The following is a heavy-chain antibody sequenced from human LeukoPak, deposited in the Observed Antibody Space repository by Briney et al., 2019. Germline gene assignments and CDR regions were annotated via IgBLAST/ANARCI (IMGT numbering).Heavy chain of an antibody. V-gene: IGHV4-59*08. CDR2: IYYSGST. J-gene: IGHJ4*02. CDR3: ATHPIYDRTGFDY. CDR1: GGSISSYY. D-gene: IGHD3-3*01. Sequence: SETLSLTCTVSGGSISSYYWSWIRQPPGKGLEWIGYIYYSGSTNYNPSLKSRVTISVDTSKNQSSLKLSSVTAADTAMYYCATHPIYDRTGFDYWGQGTLVTVSS.